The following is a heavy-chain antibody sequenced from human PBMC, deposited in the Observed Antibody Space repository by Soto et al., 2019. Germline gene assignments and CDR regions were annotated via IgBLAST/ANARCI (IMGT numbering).Heavy chain of an antibody. CDR1: GYTFPSYA. CDR2: INAGNGNT. J-gene: IGHJ3*02. Sequence: GASVKVSCKASGYTFPSYAMHWVRQAPGQRLEWMGWINAGNGNTKYSQKFQGRVTITRDTSASTAYMELSSLRAEDTAVYYCARDPFAGMIDHTWGQGTMVTVSS. CDR3: ARDPFAGMIDHT. D-gene: IGHD3-22*01. V-gene: IGHV1-3*01.